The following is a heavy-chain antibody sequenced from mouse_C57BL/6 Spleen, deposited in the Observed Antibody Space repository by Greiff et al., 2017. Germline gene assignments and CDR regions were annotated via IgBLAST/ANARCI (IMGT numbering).Heavy chain of an antibody. CDR2: IDPNSGGT. CDR1: GYTFTSYW. V-gene: IGHV1-72*01. D-gene: IGHD2-4*01. Sequence: QVQLKQPGAELVKPGASVKLSCKASGYTFTSYWMHWVKQRPGRGLEWIGRIDPNSGGTKYNEKFKSKATLTVDKPSSTAYMQLSSLTSEDSAVYYCARRIPRFYYDYDDAMDYWGQGTSVTVSS. J-gene: IGHJ4*01. CDR3: ARRIPRFYYDYDDAMDY.